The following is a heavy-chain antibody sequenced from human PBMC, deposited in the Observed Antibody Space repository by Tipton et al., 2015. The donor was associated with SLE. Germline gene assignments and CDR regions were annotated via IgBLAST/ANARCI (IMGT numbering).Heavy chain of an antibody. CDR1: GYIFTKYY. CDR2: ITPIGGST. Sequence: QLVQSGPEVKKPGASVKISCKASGYIFTKYYIHWVRQAPGQGLEWLGVITPIGGSTHLPQKFQGRVTLTSDTSTSVVYLDMTGLTPEDTGVYYCARDVGQYSWFDPWGQGTLLTVSS. CDR3: ARDVGQYSWFDP. D-gene: IGHD4-11*01. J-gene: IGHJ5*02. V-gene: IGHV1-46*01.